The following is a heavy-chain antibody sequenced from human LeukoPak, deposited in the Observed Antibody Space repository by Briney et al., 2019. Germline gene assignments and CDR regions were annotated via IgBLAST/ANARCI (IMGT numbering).Heavy chain of an antibody. J-gene: IGHJ4*02. D-gene: IGHD3-16*01. CDR1: GGSISSYY. V-gene: IGHV4-59*01. CDR2: IYYSGST. Sequence: KASETLSLTCTVSGGSISSYYWSWIRQPPGKGLEWIGYIYYSGSTNYNPSLKSRVTISVDTSKNQFSLKLSSVTAADTAVYYCARGALTEAYDYWGQGTLVTVSS. CDR3: ARGALTEAYDY.